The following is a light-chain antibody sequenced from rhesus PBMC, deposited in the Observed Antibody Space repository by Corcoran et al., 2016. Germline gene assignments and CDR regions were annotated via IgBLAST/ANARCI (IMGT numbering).Light chain of an antibody. CDR1: QSVSTR. CDR2: DAS. Sequence: EIVLTQSPATLSLSPGERATLSCRASQSVSTRFAWYQQKPGQAPRRLKYDASTRVTGIPDRFSGSVSGTDVTLTFSSLEPEDVSVYFCQQESNWSLSFGGGTKVELK. J-gene: IGKJ4*01. CDR3: QQESNWSLS. V-gene: IGKV3-17*02.